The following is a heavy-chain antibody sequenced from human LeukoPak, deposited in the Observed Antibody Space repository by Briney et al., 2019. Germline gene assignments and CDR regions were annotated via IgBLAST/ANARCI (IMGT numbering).Heavy chain of an antibody. CDR3: TKDRGYSFIGAMDA. CDR1: GFAFWSHG. D-gene: IGHD5-12*01. Sequence: GRSLRLSCVASGFAFWSHGMHWVRQVPGQGLQWVASAWYDGSNKYYADFAQGRFIISRDNPKNTLYLEMNSLRVEDTAVYFCTKDRGYSFIGAMDAWGQGTTVSVSS. V-gene: IGHV3-30*02. J-gene: IGHJ6*02. CDR2: AWYDGSNK.